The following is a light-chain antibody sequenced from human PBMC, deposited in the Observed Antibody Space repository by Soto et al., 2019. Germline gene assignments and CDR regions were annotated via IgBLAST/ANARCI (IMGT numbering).Light chain of an antibody. Sequence: DIQMTQSPSTLSASVGDRVTITCRASQSIDSWLAWFQQKAGKAPKVLISKASTLESGVPSRFSGSASGTEFPLTISSLQTEDFATYYCQHYAGNSPWTFGQGTKVEIK. CDR1: QSIDSW. J-gene: IGKJ1*01. CDR2: KAS. V-gene: IGKV1-5*03. CDR3: QHYAGNSPWT.